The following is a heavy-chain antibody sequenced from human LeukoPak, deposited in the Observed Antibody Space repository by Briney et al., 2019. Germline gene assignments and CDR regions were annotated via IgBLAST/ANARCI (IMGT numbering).Heavy chain of an antibody. J-gene: IGHJ5*02. V-gene: IGHV3-30*18. CDR3: AKDRRVRQQLAINWFDP. D-gene: IGHD6-13*01. Sequence: QTGGSLRLSCAASGFTFSSYGMHWVRQAPGKGLEWVAVISYDGSNKYYADSVKGRFTISRDNSRNTLYLQMNSLRAEDTAVYYCAKDRRVRQQLAINWFDPWGQGTLVTVSS. CDR2: ISYDGSNK. CDR1: GFTFSSYG.